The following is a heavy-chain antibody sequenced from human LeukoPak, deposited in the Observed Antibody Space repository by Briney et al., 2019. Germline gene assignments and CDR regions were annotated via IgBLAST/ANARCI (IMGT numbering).Heavy chain of an antibody. V-gene: IGHV3-13*01. CDR2: IGTAGDT. Sequence: PGGSLRLSCAASGFTFSSYDMHWGRQATGKGLEWGSAIGTAGDTYYPGSVKGRFPISRENAKNSLYLQMNSLRAGDTAVYYCARAASGSYRLYFDYWGQGTLVTVSS. CDR1: GFTFSSYD. D-gene: IGHD1-26*01. J-gene: IGHJ4*02. CDR3: ARAASGSYRLYFDY.